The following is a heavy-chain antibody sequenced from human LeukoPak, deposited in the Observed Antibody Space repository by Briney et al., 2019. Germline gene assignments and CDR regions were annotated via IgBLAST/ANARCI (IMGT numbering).Heavy chain of an antibody. CDR3: ARDAAARPSYYYGMDV. Sequence: ASVKVSCKASGYTFTGYYMHWVRQAPGQGLEWMGWINPNSGGTNYAQKFQGRVTMTRDTSISTAYMELSRLRSDDTAVSYCARDAAARPSYYYGMDVWGQGTTVTVSS. D-gene: IGHD6-6*01. CDR1: GYTFTGYY. J-gene: IGHJ6*02. V-gene: IGHV1-2*02. CDR2: INPNSGGT.